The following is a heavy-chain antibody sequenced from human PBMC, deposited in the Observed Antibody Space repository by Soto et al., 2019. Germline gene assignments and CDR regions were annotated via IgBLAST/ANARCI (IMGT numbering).Heavy chain of an antibody. Sequence: QLQLQESGPGLVKPSETLSLTCTVSGGSISSSSYYWGWIRQPPGKGLEWIGSIYYSGSTYYNPSLKCRVTISVDTSKNQFSLKLSSVTAADTAVYYCARRYCSSTSCYYFDYWGQGTLVTVSS. J-gene: IGHJ4*02. D-gene: IGHD2-2*01. CDR1: GGSISSSSYY. V-gene: IGHV4-39*01. CDR2: IYYSGST. CDR3: ARRYCSSTSCYYFDY.